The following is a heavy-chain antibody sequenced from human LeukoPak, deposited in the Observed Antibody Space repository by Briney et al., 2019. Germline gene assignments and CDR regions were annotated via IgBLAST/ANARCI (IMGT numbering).Heavy chain of an antibody. V-gene: IGHV3-30*04. CDR3: ARALDV. CDR2: ISYDGSYT. J-gene: IGHJ6*04. Sequence: EGSVRHSCVDSGLSFNTYAMHWVRQAPGKGLEWVAAISYDGSYTSYRDSVRGRFTISRDNSKNTMYLQMNSLRAEDTAMYYCARALDVWGKGTTVTVSS. CDR1: GLSFNTYA.